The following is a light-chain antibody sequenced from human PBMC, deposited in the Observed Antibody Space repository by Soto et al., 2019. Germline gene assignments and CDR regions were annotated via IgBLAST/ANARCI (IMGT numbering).Light chain of an antibody. Sequence: DIQMAQSPSSLSASVGDSVTISCRASQNIMSYLNWYQQKPGKAPKLLIYAASSLQSGVPSRFSGSGSGTDFTLTISSLQPDDFATYYCQHYNSYSEAFGQGTKVDIK. V-gene: IGKV1-39*01. CDR1: QNIMSY. CDR2: AAS. CDR3: QHYNSYSEA. J-gene: IGKJ1*01.